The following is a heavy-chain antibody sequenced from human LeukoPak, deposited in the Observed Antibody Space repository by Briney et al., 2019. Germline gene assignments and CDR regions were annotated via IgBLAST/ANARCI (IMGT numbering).Heavy chain of an antibody. CDR3: ARGGYYGSGNDFRFDP. V-gene: IGHV4-34*01. D-gene: IGHD3-10*01. J-gene: IGHJ5*02. CDR2: INHSGST. Sequence: SETLSLTCSVYGGSFSGYYWSWIRQPPGKGLEWIGEINHSGSTNYNPSFKSRVAISVDTSKNQFSLKLRSVTAADTAVYFCARGGYYGSGNDFRFDPWGQGTLVTVSS. CDR1: GGSFSGYY.